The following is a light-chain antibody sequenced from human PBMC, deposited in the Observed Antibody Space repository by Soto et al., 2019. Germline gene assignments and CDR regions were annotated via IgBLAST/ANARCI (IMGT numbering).Light chain of an antibody. J-gene: IGKJ4*01. CDR2: HTP. CDR1: QSVGGSS. Sequence: ELVMTQSPATLSVSPGERAKLSCRASQSVGGSSRAGYQQRRRQPPRLLFYHTPCSATGIPSRFSGSGSGTDFSLTISRLQPEDVAIYYCQYHHNSPRTFGEGTKVDIK. V-gene: IGKV3D-20*02. CDR3: QYHHNSPRT.